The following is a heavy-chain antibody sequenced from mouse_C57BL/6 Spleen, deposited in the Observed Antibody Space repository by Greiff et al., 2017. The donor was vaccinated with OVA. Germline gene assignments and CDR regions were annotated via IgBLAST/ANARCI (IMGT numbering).Heavy chain of an antibody. CDR2: IYPGDGDT. J-gene: IGHJ2*01. V-gene: IGHV1-80*01. CDR3: ARGTFYYGNPYYFDY. D-gene: IGHD2-1*01. CDR1: GYAFSSYW. Sequence: QVQLQQSGAELVKPGASVKISCKASGYAFSSYWMNWVKQRPGKGLEWIGQIYPGDGDTNYNGKFKGKATLTADKSSSTAYMQRSSLTSEDSAVYFCARGTFYYGNPYYFDYWGQGTTLTVSS.